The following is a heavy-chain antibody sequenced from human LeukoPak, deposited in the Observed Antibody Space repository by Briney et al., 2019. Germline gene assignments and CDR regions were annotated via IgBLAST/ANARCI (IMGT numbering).Heavy chain of an antibody. CDR1: RFTFSNYP. D-gene: IGHD2-8*01. Sequence: GGSLRLSCAASRFTFSNYPMHWVRQAPGKGLEWVALISYDGSNKYYGDSVEGRFTISRDNSKNTLYLQMNSLRAEDTAVYYCARDSGVYYPDLVFDYWGQGTLVTVSS. J-gene: IGHJ4*02. V-gene: IGHV3-30*04. CDR2: ISYDGSNK. CDR3: ARDSGVYYPDLVFDY.